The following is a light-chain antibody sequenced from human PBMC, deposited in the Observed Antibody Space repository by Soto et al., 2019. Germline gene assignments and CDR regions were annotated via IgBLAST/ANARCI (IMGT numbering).Light chain of an antibody. CDR3: QQANSFPRT. V-gene: IGKV1-12*01. Sequence: IQMTQSPSSVSALVGDRVTITCRASQGISNLLAWYQHKPGKAPKLLIYAASSLQSGVPSRFSGNGSGTDFTLTINPLQPEDCATSFCQQANSFPRTFGQGTKLEIK. J-gene: IGKJ2*01. CDR2: AAS. CDR1: QGISNL.